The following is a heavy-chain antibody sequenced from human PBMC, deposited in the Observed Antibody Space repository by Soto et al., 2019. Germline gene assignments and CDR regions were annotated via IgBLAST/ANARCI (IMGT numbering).Heavy chain of an antibody. V-gene: IGHV4-34*01. J-gene: IGHJ4*02. CDR3: ARPRLVGDSSSYYYH. D-gene: IGHD3-22*01. CDR2: INNSGTT. CDR1: GGSFSGYY. Sequence: SETLSLTCAVYGGSFSGYYWSWIRQPPGKGLEWIGEINNSGTTNYNPSLKSRVTISVDTSKMQFSLKLTSVTAADTAVYYCARPRLVGDSSSYYYHWGQGTLVTVSS.